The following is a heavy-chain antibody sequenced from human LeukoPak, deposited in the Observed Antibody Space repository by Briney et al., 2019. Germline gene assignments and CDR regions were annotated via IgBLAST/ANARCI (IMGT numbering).Heavy chain of an antibody. CDR3: ARDQPQCSTVRCAFDI. D-gene: IGHD2-2*01. CDR2: INPSGGST. V-gene: IGHV1-46*01. CDR1: GYTFTSYY. J-gene: IGHJ3*02. Sequence: GASVKVSCKASGYTFTSYYMHWVRQAPGQGLEWMGIINPSGGSTSYAQKFQGRVTITADESTSTAYMELSSLRSEDTAVYYCARDQPQCSTVRCAFDIWGQGTMVTVSS.